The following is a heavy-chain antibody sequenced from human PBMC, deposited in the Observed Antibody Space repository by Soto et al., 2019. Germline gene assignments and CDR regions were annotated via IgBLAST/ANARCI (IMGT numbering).Heavy chain of an antibody. V-gene: IGHV1-69*01. CDR1: GGRFNRHT. J-gene: IGHJ4*02. D-gene: IGHD3-22*01. Sequence: QVQLVQSGAEVRKPGSSVRVSCKASGGRFNRHTISWVRQAPGQGLEWMGGMIPIFGTANHAQKFRGRVTIIADESTSTVYMELSSLRSDDTAIYYCARGWGYDSTDYYYAYWGQGTLVIVSS. CDR2: MIPIFGTA. CDR3: ARGWGYDSTDYYYAY.